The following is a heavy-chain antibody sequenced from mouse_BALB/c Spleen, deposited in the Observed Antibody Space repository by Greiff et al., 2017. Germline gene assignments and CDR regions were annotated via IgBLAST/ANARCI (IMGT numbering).Heavy chain of an antibody. CDR2: ISSGGGST. V-gene: IGHV5-12-1*01. Sequence: EVQRVESGGGLVKPGGSLKLSCAASGFAFSSYDMSWVRQTPEKRLEWVAYISSGGGSTYYPDTVKGRFTISRDNAKNTLYLQMSSLKSEDTAMYYCARHDGYYRYFDVWGAGTTVTVSS. CDR1: GFAFSSYD. D-gene: IGHD2-3*01. CDR3: ARHDGYYRYFDV. J-gene: IGHJ1*01.